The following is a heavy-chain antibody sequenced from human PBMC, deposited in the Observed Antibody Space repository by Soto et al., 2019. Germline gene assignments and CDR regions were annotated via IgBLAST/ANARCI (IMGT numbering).Heavy chain of an antibody. Sequence: LRLSCAASGFTFDDYAMHWVRQAPGKGLEWVSGISWNSGSIGYADSVKGRFTISRDNAKNSLYLQMNSLRAEDTALYYCAKGRFLEWSSPYYFDYWGQGTLVTVSS. D-gene: IGHD3-3*01. CDR3: AKGRFLEWSSPYYFDY. CDR2: ISWNSGSI. V-gene: IGHV3-9*01. J-gene: IGHJ4*02. CDR1: GFTFDDYA.